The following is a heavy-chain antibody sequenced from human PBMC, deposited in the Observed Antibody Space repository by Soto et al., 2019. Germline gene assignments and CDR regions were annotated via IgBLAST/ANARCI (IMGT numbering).Heavy chain of an antibody. CDR3: AREGCSSTSCYLHYYYYMDV. J-gene: IGHJ6*03. Sequence: EVQLVESGGGLVQPGGSLRLSCAASGFTFSSYWMSWVRQAPGKGLEWVANIKQDGSEKYYVDSVKGRFTISRDNAKNSLYLQMNSLRAEDTAVYYCAREGCSSTSCYLHYYYYMDVWGKGTTVTVSS. D-gene: IGHD2-2*01. CDR1: GFTFSSYW. CDR2: IKQDGSEK. V-gene: IGHV3-7*01.